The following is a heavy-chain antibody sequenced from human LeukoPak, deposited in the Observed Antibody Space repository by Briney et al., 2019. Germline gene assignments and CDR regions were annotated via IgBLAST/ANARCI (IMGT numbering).Heavy chain of an antibody. CDR3: MAVAADGFWYYYYGMDV. V-gene: IGHV3-23*01. CDR2: TSGSDGST. D-gene: IGHD6-19*01. Sequence: PGGSLRLSCAASGFTFSSYAMSWVRQAPGKGLEWVSATSGSDGSTYYADSVKGRFTISRDNSKNTLYLQMNSLRAEDTAVYYCMAVAADGFWYYYYGMDVWGQGTTVTVSS. J-gene: IGHJ6*02. CDR1: GFTFSSYA.